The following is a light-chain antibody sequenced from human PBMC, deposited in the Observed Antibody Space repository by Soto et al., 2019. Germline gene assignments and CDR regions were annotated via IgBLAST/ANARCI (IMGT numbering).Light chain of an antibody. J-gene: IGKJ1*01. V-gene: IGKV1-5*01. CDR1: QSISSW. CDR2: DAS. Sequence: DIQMTQSPSCLSASVGDRDTITCRASQSISSWLAWYQQKPGKAPKLLIYDASSLESGVPSRFSGSGSGTEFTLTISSLQPDDFATYYCQHYSTSSPWTFGQGTKVDIK. CDR3: QHYSTSSPWT.